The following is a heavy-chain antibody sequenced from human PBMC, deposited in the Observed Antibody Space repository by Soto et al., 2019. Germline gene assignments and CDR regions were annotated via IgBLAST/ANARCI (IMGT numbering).Heavy chain of an antibody. D-gene: IGHD3-3*01. V-gene: IGHV3-23*01. CDR1: GFSFSSYA. J-gene: IGHJ4*02. Sequence: GGSLRLSCAASGFSFSSYAMSWVRQAPGRGLEWVSGISGRGDTTYYADSVKGRFTISRDNSKNTLYLQMDSLRAEDTAVYYCARWSYLDYWGQGTRVTVSS. CDR3: ARWSYLDY. CDR2: ISGRGDTT.